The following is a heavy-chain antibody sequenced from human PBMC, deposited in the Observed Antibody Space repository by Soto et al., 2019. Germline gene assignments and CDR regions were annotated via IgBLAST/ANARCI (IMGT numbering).Heavy chain of an antibody. V-gene: IGHV3-30-3*01. CDR3: ARDRAPYDSSGSLDY. Sequence: GGSLRLSCAASGFTFSSYAMHWVRQAPGKGLEWVAVISYDGSNKYYADSVKGRFTISRDNSKNTLYLQMNSLRAEDTAVYYCARDRAPYDSSGSLDYWGQGTLVTVSS. CDR2: ISYDGSNK. D-gene: IGHD3-22*01. J-gene: IGHJ4*02. CDR1: GFTFSSYA.